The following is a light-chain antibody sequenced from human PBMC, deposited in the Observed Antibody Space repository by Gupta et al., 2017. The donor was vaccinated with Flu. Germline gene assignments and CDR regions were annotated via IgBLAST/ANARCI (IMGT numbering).Light chain of an antibody. CDR1: KLGDKY. CDR2: QDS. V-gene: IGLV3-1*01. J-gene: IGLJ2*01. CDR3: QAWDSSTAVV. Sequence: SYERTQPPSVSVSPGQTARITCSGDKLGDKYACWYQQKPGQSPVLVIYQDSKRPSGIPERFSGSNSGNTATLTISGTQAMDEADYYCQAWDSSTAVVFGGGTKLTVL.